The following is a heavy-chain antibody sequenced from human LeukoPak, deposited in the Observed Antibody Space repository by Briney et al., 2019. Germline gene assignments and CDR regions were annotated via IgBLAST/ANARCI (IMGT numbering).Heavy chain of an antibody. J-gene: IGHJ4*02. CDR2: ISSSGSTI. Sequence: GGSLRLSCAASGFTFSSYEMNWVRQAPGKGLEWVSYISSSGSTIYYADSVKGRFTISRDNAKNSLYLQMNSLRADDTAVYYCARVHYYDSSGFDYWGQGTLVTVSS. CDR1: GFTFSSYE. D-gene: IGHD3-22*01. V-gene: IGHV3-48*03. CDR3: ARVHYYDSSGFDY.